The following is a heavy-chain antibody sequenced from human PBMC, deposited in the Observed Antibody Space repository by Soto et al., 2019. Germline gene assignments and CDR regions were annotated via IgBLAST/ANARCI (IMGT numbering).Heavy chain of an antibody. J-gene: IGHJ2*01. V-gene: IGHV3-9*01. D-gene: IGHD2-8*02. CDR3: VKDIGASGAYWYCDL. CDR1: GFTFDDFA. Sequence: EMQLVESGGGLVQPGRSLRLSCAASGFTFDDFAMHWVRQAPGKGLEWVSGINWNSGDIDYADYVRGRFTISRDNAKNALYLQMNSLRAEDASLYYCVKDIGASGAYWYCDLWGRGTLVTVSS. CDR2: INWNSGDI.